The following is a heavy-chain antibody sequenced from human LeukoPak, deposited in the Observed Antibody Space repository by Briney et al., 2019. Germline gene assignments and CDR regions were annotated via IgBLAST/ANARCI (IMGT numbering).Heavy chain of an antibody. D-gene: IGHD4-17*01. J-gene: IGHJ4*02. CDR1: GYSFMKYD. CDR3: ARSRVANGDYIFEDV. Sequence: ASVKVSCKSSGYSFMKYDINWVRQATGQGLEWMGWMNPNIGTTDYAQKFRGRVTITMNTSISTTYMELSSLRSDDTAVYYCARSRVANGDYIFEDVWGQGTLVTVSS. CDR2: MNPNIGTT. V-gene: IGHV1-8*03.